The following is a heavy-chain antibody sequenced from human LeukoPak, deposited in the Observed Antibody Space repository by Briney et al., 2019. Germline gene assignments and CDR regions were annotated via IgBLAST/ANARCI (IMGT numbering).Heavy chain of an antibody. V-gene: IGHV4-59*01. CDR2: VYYSGST. CDR1: GASISSSY. CDR3: AGYYSSIYGMDV. Sequence: SETLSLTCTVSGASISSSYWDWIRQPPGKGLECIGYVYYSGSTNYNPSLESRVTISVDTSKNQFSLKLSSVTAADTAVYYCAGYYSSIYGMDVWGQGTSVTVSS. D-gene: IGHD3-3*01. J-gene: IGHJ6*02.